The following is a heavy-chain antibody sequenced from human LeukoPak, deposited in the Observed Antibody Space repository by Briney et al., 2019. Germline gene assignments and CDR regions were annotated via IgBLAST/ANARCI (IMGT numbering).Heavy chain of an antibody. CDR2: IGTAGDT. D-gene: IGHD1-26*01. Sequence: GGSLRLSCAASGFTFSSYDMHWVRQATGKGLEWVSAIGTAGDTYYPGSVKGRFTISRENAKNSLYLQMNSLRAGDTAVYYCARSAVGATTVAFDYWGQGTLVTVSS. CDR1: GFTFSSYD. J-gene: IGHJ4*02. CDR3: ARSAVGATTVAFDY. V-gene: IGHV3-13*01.